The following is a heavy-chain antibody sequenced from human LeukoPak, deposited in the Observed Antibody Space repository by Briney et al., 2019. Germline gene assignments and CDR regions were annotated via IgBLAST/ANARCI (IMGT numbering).Heavy chain of an antibody. J-gene: IGHJ4*02. D-gene: IGHD3-3*01. Sequence: GGSLRLSCAASGFTFSNAYMNWVRQAPGKGLEWVSYISNSGSAKYYAASVKGRFTISRDNGKNSLYLQMNSLRAEDTAVYYCARMSGSRLPGNWGQGTLVTVSS. CDR3: ARMSGSRLPGN. CDR2: ISNSGSAK. V-gene: IGHV3-48*01. CDR1: GFTFSNAY.